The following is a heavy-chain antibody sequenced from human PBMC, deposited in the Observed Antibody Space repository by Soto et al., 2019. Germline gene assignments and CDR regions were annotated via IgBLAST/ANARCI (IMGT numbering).Heavy chain of an antibody. D-gene: IGHD3-10*02. CDR2: IYPTGTT. CDR3: ARGTVYVPFLFPCLDV. CDR1: GGSISSGGYS. Sequence: PSETLSLTCAVSGGSISSGGYSWSWIRQSPEKGLEWIGCIYPTGTTYYHPSLKSRVTISVDTSRNQFSLNLTSVTAADTAVYYCARGTVYVPFLFPCLDVWGQGTTVTVSS. J-gene: IGHJ6*02. V-gene: IGHV4-30-2*06.